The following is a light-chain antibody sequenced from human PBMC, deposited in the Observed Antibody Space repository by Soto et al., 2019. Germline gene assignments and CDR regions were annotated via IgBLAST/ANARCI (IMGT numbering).Light chain of an antibody. CDR2: DVS. V-gene: IGLV2-14*03. Sequence: QSVLTQPASVSGSPGQSITISCTGTNSDVGGYDYVSWYQHHPGKAPKLIIYDVSHRPSGISYRFSGSKSGNTASLTISGLQAEDKADYYCTSYSTSSTPYVFGTGTKLTVL. CDR1: NSDVGGYDY. CDR3: TSYSTSSTPYV. J-gene: IGLJ1*01.